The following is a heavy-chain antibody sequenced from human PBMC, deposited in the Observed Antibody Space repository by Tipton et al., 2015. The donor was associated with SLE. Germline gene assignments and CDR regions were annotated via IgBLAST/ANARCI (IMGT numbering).Heavy chain of an antibody. Sequence: TLSLTCTVSGGSISSGGYYWSWIRQHPGKGLEWIGYIYYSGSTYHNPSLKSRVTISVDTSKNQFSLKLSSVTAADTAVYYCARGEQLAHFDYWGQGTLVTVSS. D-gene: IGHD6-13*01. CDR3: ARGEQLAHFDY. V-gene: IGHV4-31*03. CDR2: IYYSGST. CDR1: GGSISSGGYY. J-gene: IGHJ4*02.